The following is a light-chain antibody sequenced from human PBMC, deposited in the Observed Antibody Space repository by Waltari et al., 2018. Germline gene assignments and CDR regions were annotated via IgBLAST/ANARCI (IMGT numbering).Light chain of an antibody. Sequence: EIVLTQSPGTLSLSPGETATLSCRASQSVRGTLAWYQQKPGKAPRLLIYGASIRATGIPDRFSGSGSGTDFSLTITRLEPEDFAVYYCQHYVRLPVTFGQGTRVEIK. CDR2: GAS. CDR3: QHYVRLPVT. J-gene: IGKJ1*01. CDR1: QSVRGT. V-gene: IGKV3-20*01.